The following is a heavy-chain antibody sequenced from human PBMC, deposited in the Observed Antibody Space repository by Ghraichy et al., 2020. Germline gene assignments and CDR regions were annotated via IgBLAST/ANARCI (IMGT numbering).Heavy chain of an antibody. CDR3: SCSYGDYVDVGGY. V-gene: IGHV5-10-1*01. D-gene: IGHD4-17*01. J-gene: IGHJ4*02. CDR2: IDPRDSYI. Sequence: GESLRISCKGSGDRFTTYWINWVRQMPGKGLEWIGRIDPRDSYINQNPSFEGHVTLSVDKTLSTAYLQWASLKASDTAMYFCSCSYGDYVDVGGYWGQGTLVTVSS. CDR1: GDRFTTYW.